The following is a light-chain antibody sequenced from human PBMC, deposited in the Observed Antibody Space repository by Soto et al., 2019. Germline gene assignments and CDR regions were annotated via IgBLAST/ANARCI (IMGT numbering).Light chain of an antibody. CDR1: SSNIGSHH. Sequence: QSVLSQPPSASGTPGQRVTIPCSGSSSNIGSHHVNWYQHLPGTAPKLLIYRSDQRPSGVPDRFTGSKSGTSASLAISGLRYEDEAVYYCAAWGDSLVFGGGTKVTVL. CDR3: AAWGDSLV. J-gene: IGLJ2*01. V-gene: IGLV1-47*01. CDR2: RSD.